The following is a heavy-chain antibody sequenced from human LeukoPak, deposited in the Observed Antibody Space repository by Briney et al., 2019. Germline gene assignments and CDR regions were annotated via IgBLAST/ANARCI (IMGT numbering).Heavy chain of an antibody. CDR1: GFTVSSYG. Sequence: GGSLRLSCAASGFTVSSYGMTWVRQAPGKGLEWVSSISSSSSYIYYADSVKGRFTISRDNAKNSLYLQMNSLRAEDTAVYYCARLVATGAFDIWGQGTMVTVSS. V-gene: IGHV3-21*01. CDR2: ISSSSSYI. CDR3: ARLVATGAFDI. D-gene: IGHD5-12*01. J-gene: IGHJ3*02.